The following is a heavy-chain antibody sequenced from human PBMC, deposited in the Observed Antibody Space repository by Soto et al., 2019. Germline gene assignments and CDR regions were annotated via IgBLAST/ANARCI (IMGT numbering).Heavy chain of an antibody. CDR2: IYYSGST. J-gene: IGHJ3*02. Sequence: TSETLSLTCTVSGGSVSSGSYYWSWIRQPPGKGLEWIGYIYYSGSTNYNPSLKSRVTISVDTSKNQFSLKLSSVTAADTAVYYCARGAYYYGSGSYNIAFDIWGQGTMVTVSS. D-gene: IGHD3-10*01. CDR1: GGSVSSGSYY. V-gene: IGHV4-61*01. CDR3: ARGAYYYGSGSYNIAFDI.